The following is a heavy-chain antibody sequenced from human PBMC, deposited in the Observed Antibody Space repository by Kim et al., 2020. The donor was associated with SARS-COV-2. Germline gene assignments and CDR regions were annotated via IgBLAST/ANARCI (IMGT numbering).Heavy chain of an antibody. D-gene: IGHD3-10*01. V-gene: IGHV4-30-4*01. J-gene: IGHJ6*02. CDR1: GGSISSGDYY. CDR2: IYYSGST. CDR3: AREEGTIPGEWGYYDGMDV. Sequence: SETLSLTCTVSGGSISSGDYYWSWIRQPPGKGLEWIGYIYYSGSTYYNPSLKSRVTISVDTSKNQFSLKLSSVTATDTAVYYCAREEGTIPGEWGYYDGMDVWGQGTTVTVSS.